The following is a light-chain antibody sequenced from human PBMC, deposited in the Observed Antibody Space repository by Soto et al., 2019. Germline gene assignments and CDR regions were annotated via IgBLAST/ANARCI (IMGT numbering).Light chain of an antibody. J-gene: IGKJ1*01. CDR2: GAS. V-gene: IGKV3-20*01. Sequence: EIVLTQSPGTLSLSPGERATISCRASQSVSSSYLAWYQQKPGQAPGLLIYGASSRATGIPDRFSGSGSGTDFTLTISRLEPEDFAVYYCQQYGSSPPWTFGQGTKVEIK. CDR1: QSVSSSY. CDR3: QQYGSSPPWT.